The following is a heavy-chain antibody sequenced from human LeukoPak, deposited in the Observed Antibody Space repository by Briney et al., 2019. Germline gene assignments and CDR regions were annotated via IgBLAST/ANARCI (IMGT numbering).Heavy chain of an antibody. Sequence: GGSLRLSCAASGFTFSSYAMHWVRQAPGKGLEWVAVISYDGSNKYYADSVEGRFTISRDNSKNTLYLQMNSLRAEDTAVYYCAKSVTTVTAVDYWGQGTLVTVSS. D-gene: IGHD4-17*01. V-gene: IGHV3-30*04. CDR3: AKSVTTVTAVDY. J-gene: IGHJ4*02. CDR1: GFTFSSYA. CDR2: ISYDGSNK.